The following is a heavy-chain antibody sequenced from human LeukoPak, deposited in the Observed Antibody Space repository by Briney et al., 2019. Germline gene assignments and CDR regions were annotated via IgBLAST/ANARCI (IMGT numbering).Heavy chain of an antibody. D-gene: IGHD6-19*01. Sequence: ASVKVSCKASGYTFTGYYMHWVRQAPGQGLEWMGWINPNSGGTNYAQKFQGWVTMTRDTSISTAYMELSRLRSDDTAVYYCARDFLLAPSSGWNWFDPWGQGTLVTVSS. CDR3: ARDFLLAPSSGWNWFDP. V-gene: IGHV1-2*04. CDR1: GYTFTGYY. J-gene: IGHJ5*02. CDR2: INPNSGGT.